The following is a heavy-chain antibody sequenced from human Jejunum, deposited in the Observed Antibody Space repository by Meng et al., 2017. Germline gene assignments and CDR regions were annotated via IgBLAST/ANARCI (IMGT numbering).Heavy chain of an antibody. Sequence: GESLKISCAASGFTFSSYEMNWVRQAPGKRPEWLSYISSGGDSPHYADSVKGRFTISRDNTKNSLYLQMNSLRAEDTAVYYCARDRTVTGQDFDYWGQGTLVTVSS. J-gene: IGHJ4*02. D-gene: IGHD6-19*01. CDR2: ISSGGDSP. CDR1: GFTFSSYE. CDR3: ARDRTVTGQDFDY. V-gene: IGHV3-48*03.